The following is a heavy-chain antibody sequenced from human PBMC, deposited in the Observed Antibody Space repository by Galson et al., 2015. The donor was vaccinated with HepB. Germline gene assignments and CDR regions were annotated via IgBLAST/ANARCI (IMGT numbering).Heavy chain of an antibody. CDR1: GFTFSSYG. Sequence: SLRLSCAASGFTFSSYGMHWVRQAPGKGLEWVAVISYDGSNKYYADSVKGRFTISRDNSKNTLYLQMNSLRAEDTAVYYCAKERGYSGQGGYYYGMDAWGQGTTVTVSS. J-gene: IGHJ6*02. CDR3: AKERGYSGQGGYYYGMDA. CDR2: ISYDGSNK. V-gene: IGHV3-30*18. D-gene: IGHD5-12*01.